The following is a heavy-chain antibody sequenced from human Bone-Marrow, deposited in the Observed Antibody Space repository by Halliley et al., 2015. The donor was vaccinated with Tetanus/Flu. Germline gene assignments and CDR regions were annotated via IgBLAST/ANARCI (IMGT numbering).Heavy chain of an antibody. J-gene: IGHJ3*02. D-gene: IGHD3-9*01. V-gene: IGHV3-53*01. Sequence: GLGWVSVIYSGGSTYYADSVKGRFTTPSNNSKNTLYLQMNSLRAGDTAVYYCASLNRYGFDIRGQGTMVTVSS. CDR3: ASLNRYGFDI. CDR2: IYSGGST.